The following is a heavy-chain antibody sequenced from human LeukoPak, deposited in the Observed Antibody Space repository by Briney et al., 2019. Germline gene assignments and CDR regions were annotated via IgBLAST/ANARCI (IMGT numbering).Heavy chain of an antibody. CDR3: ARADYCGGDCYTPGAFDI. Sequence: GASVKVSCKASGYTFTSYGISWVRQAPGQGLEWMGWISAYNGNTNYAQKLQGRVTMTTDTSTSTAYMELRSLRSDDTAVYYCARADYCGGDCYTPGAFDIWGQGTMVTVSS. D-gene: IGHD2-21*01. J-gene: IGHJ3*02. V-gene: IGHV1-18*01. CDR2: ISAYNGNT. CDR1: GYTFTSYG.